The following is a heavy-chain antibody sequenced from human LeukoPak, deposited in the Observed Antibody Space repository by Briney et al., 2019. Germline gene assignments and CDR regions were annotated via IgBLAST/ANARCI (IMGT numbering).Heavy chain of an antibody. V-gene: IGHV4-34*01. CDR1: GGSFSGYY. J-gene: IGHJ4*02. CDR3: ARGSSGDSCYRL. D-gene: IGHD2-15*01. CDR2: INHSGST. Sequence: SETLSLTCAVSGGSFSGYYWSWIRQPPGKGLEWIGEINHSGSTNYNPPLKSRVTISVDTSKTQFSLKLSSVTAADTAVYYCARGSSGDSCYRLWGQGTLVTVSS.